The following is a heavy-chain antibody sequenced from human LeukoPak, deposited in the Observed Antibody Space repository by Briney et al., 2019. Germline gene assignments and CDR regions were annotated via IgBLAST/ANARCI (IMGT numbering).Heavy chain of an antibody. CDR3: ARSGFGVLYYYGMDV. J-gene: IGHJ6*02. Sequence: GGSLRLSCSASGFTFSTYAMSWARQAPGKGLEWVSIIYSGDSTYYADSVKGRFTISRDNSKNTLWLQMNSLRAEDTAVYYCARSGFGVLYYYGMDVWGQGTTVTVSS. CDR2: IYSGDST. CDR1: GFTFSTYA. V-gene: IGHV3-66*01. D-gene: IGHD3-10*01.